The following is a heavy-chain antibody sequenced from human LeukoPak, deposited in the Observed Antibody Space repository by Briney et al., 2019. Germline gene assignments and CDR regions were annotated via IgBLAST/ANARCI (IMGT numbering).Heavy chain of an antibody. V-gene: IGHV4-30-2*01. Sequence: PSQTLSLTCTVSGGSISSGGYYWSWIRQPPGKGLEWIGYIYHSGSTYYNPSLKSRVTISVDRSKNQFSLKLSSVTAADTAVYYCARLGYCSSTSCYPFDYWGQGTLVTVSS. D-gene: IGHD2-2*01. J-gene: IGHJ4*02. CDR2: IYHSGST. CDR3: ARLGYCSSTSCYPFDY. CDR1: GGSISSGGYY.